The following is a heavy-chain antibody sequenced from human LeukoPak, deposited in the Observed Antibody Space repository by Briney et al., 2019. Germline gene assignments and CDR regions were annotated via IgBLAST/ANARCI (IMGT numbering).Heavy chain of an antibody. CDR3: AKEVHYSGWYRNFDY. CDR1: GFTFDDYA. D-gene: IGHD6-19*01. Sequence: GGSLRLSCAASGFTFDDYAMHWVRQAPGKGLEWVSGISWNSGSIGYADSVKGRFTISRDNAKNSLYLQMNSLRAEDAALYYCAKEVHYSGWYRNFDYWGQGTLVTVSS. CDR2: ISWNSGSI. V-gene: IGHV3-9*01. J-gene: IGHJ4*02.